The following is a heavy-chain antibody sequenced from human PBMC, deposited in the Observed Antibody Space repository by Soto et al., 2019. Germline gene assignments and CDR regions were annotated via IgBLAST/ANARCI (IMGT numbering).Heavy chain of an antibody. CDR3: ARGDGKTFGDSRVNWLDP. CDR2: INHSGST. CDR1: GGSFSGYF. D-gene: IGHD4-17*01. Sequence: LSLTCTVYGGSFSGYFWSWIRQPPGKALEWIGEINHSGSTDFNPSLKSRVTISVDPSRDQFSLRLSSVTAADTAVYYCARGDGKTFGDSRVNWLDPWGQGTLVTVSS. J-gene: IGHJ5*02. V-gene: IGHV4-34*01.